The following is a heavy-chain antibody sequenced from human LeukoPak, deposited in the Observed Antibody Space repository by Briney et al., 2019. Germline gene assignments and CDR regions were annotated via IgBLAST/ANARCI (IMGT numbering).Heavy chain of an antibody. CDR2: IYSGGST. D-gene: IGHD3-3*01. V-gene: IGHV3-53*01. Sequence: GRSLRLSCAASGFTFSSCAMHWVRQAPGKGLEWVSVIYSGGSTYYADSVKGRFTISRDNSKNTLYLQMNSLRAEDTAVYYCARDVGPGVVPAAPILRFLEWPRPFSMDVWGQGTTVTVSS. J-gene: IGHJ6*02. CDR3: ARDVGPGVVPAAPILRFLEWPRPFSMDV. CDR1: GFTFSSCA.